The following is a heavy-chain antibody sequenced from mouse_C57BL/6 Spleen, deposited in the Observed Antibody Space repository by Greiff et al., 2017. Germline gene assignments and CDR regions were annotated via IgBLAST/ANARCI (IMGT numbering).Heavy chain of an antibody. Sequence: EVKLMESGGDLVKPGGSLKLSCAASGFTFSNYGMSWVHQTPDKSLEWVASISSGGSYTNYPDSVKGRFTISRDNAKNTLYLQMSSLKSEDTSMYYCARHGVDIRDFDYWGQGTTLTVSS. CDR3: ARHGVDIRDFDY. V-gene: IGHV5-6*01. J-gene: IGHJ2*01. CDR2: ISSGGSYT. D-gene: IGHD1-3*01. CDR1: GFTFSNYG.